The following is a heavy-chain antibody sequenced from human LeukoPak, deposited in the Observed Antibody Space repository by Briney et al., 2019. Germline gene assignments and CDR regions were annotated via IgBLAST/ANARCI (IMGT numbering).Heavy chain of an antibody. CDR1: GYSFTSYW. CDR3: ARSQWLADFDY. J-gene: IGHJ4*02. CDR2: IYPGDSDT. D-gene: IGHD6-19*01. Sequence: GESPKISCKGSGYSFTSYWIGWVRQMPGKGLEWMGIIYPGDSDTRYSPSFQGQVTISADKPISTAYLQWSSLKASDTAMYYCARSQWLADFDYWGQGTLVTVSS. V-gene: IGHV5-51*04.